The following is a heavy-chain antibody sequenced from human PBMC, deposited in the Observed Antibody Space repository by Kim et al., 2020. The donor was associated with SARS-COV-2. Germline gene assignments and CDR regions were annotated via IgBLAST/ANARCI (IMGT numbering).Heavy chain of an antibody. J-gene: IGHJ4*02. Sequence: SVKVSCKASGGTFSSYAISWVRQAPGQGLEWMGGIIPIFGTANYAQKFQGRVTITADESTSTAYMELSSLRSEDTAVYYCARAERYCSSTSCQISFDYWGQGTLVTVSS. D-gene: IGHD2-2*01. CDR2: IIPIFGTA. CDR1: GGTFSSYA. CDR3: ARAERYCSSTSCQISFDY. V-gene: IGHV1-69*13.